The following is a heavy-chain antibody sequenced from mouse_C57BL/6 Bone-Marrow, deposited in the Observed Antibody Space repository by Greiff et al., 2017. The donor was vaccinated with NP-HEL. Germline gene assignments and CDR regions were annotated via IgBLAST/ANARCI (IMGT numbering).Heavy chain of an antibody. J-gene: IGHJ3*01. D-gene: IGHD2-5*01. V-gene: IGHV1-4*01. CDR3: ASPRGISNYFAY. CDR1: GYTFTSYT. Sequence: QQSGAELARPGASVKMSCKASGYTFTSYTMHWVKQRPGQGLEWIGYINPSSGYTKYNQKFKDKATLTADKSSSTAYMQLSSLTSEDSAVYYCASPRGISNYFAYWGQGTLVTVSA. CDR2: INPSSGYT.